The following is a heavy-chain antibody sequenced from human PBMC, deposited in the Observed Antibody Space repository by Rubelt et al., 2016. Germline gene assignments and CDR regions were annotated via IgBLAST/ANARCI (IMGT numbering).Heavy chain of an antibody. J-gene: IGHJ4*02. CDR2: INHSGST. Sequence: GLEWIGEINHSGSTNYNPSLKSRVTISVDTSKNQFSLKLSSVTAADTAVYYCARGSAGDCGGDCYPNYFDYWGQGTLVTVSS. CDR3: ARGSAGDCGGDCYPNYFDY. D-gene: IGHD2-21*01. V-gene: IGHV4-34*01.